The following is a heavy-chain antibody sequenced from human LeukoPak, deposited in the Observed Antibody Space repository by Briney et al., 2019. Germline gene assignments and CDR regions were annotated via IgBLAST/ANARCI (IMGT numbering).Heavy chain of an antibody. CDR1: GDSLSSGGYS. Sequence: SETLSLTCEVSGDSLSSGGYSWSWIRQPAGKGLEWIGRIYTSGSTNYNPSLKSRVTISVDTSKNQCSLKLSSVTAADTAVYYCASSRGNWGQGTLVTVSS. D-gene: IGHD3-16*01. CDR3: ASSRGN. CDR2: IYTSGST. J-gene: IGHJ4*02. V-gene: IGHV4-61*02.